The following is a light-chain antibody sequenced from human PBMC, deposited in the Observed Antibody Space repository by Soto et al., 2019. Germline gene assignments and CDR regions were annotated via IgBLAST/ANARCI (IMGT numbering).Light chain of an antibody. CDR3: QQRSNWPPIT. V-gene: IGKV3-11*01. CDR1: QSVSSY. CDR2: AAS. J-gene: IGKJ5*01. Sequence: EIVLTQSPATLSLSPGERATLSCRASQSVSSYLAWYQQKPGQAPRLLIYAASNRATGIPARFSGSGSGTDVPLTICSLEPEDFAVYYCQQRSNWPPITFGQGTRLEIK.